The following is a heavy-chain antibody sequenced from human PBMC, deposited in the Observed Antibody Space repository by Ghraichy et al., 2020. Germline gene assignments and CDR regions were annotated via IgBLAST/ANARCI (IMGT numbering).Heavy chain of an antibody. Sequence: GGSLRLSCAASGFTFSSYSMNWVRQAPGKGLEWVSSISSSSSYIYYADSVKGRFTISRDNAKNSLYLQMNSLRAEDTAVYYCARAGRGGGNSRKFDYWGQGTLVTVSS. V-gene: IGHV3-21*01. CDR1: GFTFSSYS. D-gene: IGHD4-23*01. J-gene: IGHJ4*02. CDR3: ARAGRGGGNSRKFDY. CDR2: ISSSSSYI.